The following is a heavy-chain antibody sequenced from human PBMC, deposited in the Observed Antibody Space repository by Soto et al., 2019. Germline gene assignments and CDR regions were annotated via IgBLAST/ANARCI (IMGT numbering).Heavy chain of an antibody. D-gene: IGHD2-2*01. V-gene: IGHV1-24*01. CDR1: GYTLTELS. J-gene: IGHJ5*02. CDR2: FDPEDGET. CDR3: ATFTHNCSSTSCYGLTNWFDP. Sequence: ASVKVSCKVSGYTLTELSMHWVRQAPGKGLEWMGGFDPEDGETIYAQKFQGRVTMTEDTSTDTAYMELSSLRSEDTAVYYCATFTHNCSSTSCYGLTNWFDPWGQGTLVTVSS.